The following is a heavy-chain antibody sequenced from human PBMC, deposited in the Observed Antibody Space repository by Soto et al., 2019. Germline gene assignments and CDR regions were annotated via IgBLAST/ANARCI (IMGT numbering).Heavy chain of an antibody. CDR3: ARGAVPGNWDVFDT. CDR1: GYSLTAYW. V-gene: IGHV5-51*01. CDR2: IYGVDSDT. D-gene: IGHD6-19*01. J-gene: IGHJ3*02. Sequence: EAQLVQSGAEVKKPGESPRISCKGSGYSLTAYWIGRVRQMPGQGPEWTGIIYGVDSDTRYSPSFEGQVTISADKSIGTAYLQWGSLKGSDTAMYYCARGAVPGNWDVFDTWGQGTMVAVSS.